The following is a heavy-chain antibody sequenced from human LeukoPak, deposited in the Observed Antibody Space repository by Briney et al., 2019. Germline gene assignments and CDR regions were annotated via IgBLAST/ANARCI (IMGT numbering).Heavy chain of an antibody. CDR3: AKSGSYDPNLVPLGNY. J-gene: IGHJ4*02. D-gene: IGHD1-26*01. CDR1: GGSISSYY. CDR2: ISGSGGST. V-gene: IGHV3-23*01. Sequence: ETLSLTCTVSGGSISSYYWSWIRQPPGKGLEWVSAISGSGGSTYYADSVKGRFTISRDNSKNTLYLQMNSLRAEDTAVYYCAKSGSYDPNLVPLGNYWGQGTLVTVSS.